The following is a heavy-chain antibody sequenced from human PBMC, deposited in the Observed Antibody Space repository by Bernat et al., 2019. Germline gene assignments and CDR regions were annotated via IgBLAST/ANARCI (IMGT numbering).Heavy chain of an antibody. D-gene: IGHD6-6*01. Sequence: EVQLLESGGGLVQPGGSLRLSCAASGFIFSSNAMSWVRQAPEKGLGWVSTISHDGSTYYADSVKCRFTISKDNSKNTLYLQMDSLRAEDTAVYYCAKDGAARPWPRFDYWGEGTLITVSS. CDR2: ISHDGST. V-gene: IGHV3-23*01. J-gene: IGHJ4*02. CDR3: AKDGAARPWPRFDY. CDR1: GFIFSSNA.